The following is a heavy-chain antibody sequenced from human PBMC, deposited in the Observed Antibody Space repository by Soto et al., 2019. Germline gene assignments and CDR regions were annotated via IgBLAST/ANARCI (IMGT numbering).Heavy chain of an antibody. CDR2: INPSGGST. J-gene: IGHJ6*02. D-gene: IGHD4-17*01. V-gene: IGHV1-46*01. CDR1: GYTFTSYY. CDR3: ASLNGDYEVNYYYGMDV. Sequence: ASVKVSCKASGYTFTSYYMHWVRQAPGQGLEWVGIINPSGGSTSYAQKFQGRVTMTRDTSTSTVYMELSSLRSEDTAVYYCASLNGDYEVNYYYGMDVWGQGTTVTAP.